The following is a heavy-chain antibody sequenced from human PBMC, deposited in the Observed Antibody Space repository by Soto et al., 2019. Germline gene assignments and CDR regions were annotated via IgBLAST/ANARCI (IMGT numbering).Heavy chain of an antibody. CDR2: IFSSGST. CDR1: GGSINTFY. D-gene: IGHD5-12*01. V-gene: IGHV4-4*07. J-gene: IGHJ4*02. Sequence: SETLSLTCTVSGGSINTFYWSWVRQPAGKGLEWIGRIFSSGSTSFNPSLESRVAMSVDTSKNHFSLNLSSVTAADMAVYYCAREGSYSAYNFAHGIQLWSFDFWGEGAQVNV. CDR3: AREGSYSAYNFAHGIQLWSFDF.